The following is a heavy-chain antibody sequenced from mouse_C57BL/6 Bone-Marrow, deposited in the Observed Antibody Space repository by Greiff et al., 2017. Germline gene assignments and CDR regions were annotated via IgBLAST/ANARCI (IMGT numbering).Heavy chain of an antibody. CDR3: ARYYYGGWYFDV. CDR1: GYSITSGYY. Sequence: VQLQQSGPGLVKPSQSLSLTCSVTGYSITSGYYWNWIRQFPGNKLEWMGYISYDGSNNYNPSLKNRISITRDTSKNQFFLKLNSVTTEDTATYYCARYYYGGWYFDVWGTGTTVTVSS. J-gene: IGHJ1*03. CDR2: ISYDGSN. V-gene: IGHV3-6*01. D-gene: IGHD1-1*01.